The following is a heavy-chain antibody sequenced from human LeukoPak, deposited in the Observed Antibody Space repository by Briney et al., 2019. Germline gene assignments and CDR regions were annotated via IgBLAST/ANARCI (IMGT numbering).Heavy chain of an antibody. CDR3: ARGSGGATNLDF. J-gene: IGHJ4*02. CDR2: IYYSGST. V-gene: IGHV4-59*01. D-gene: IGHD1-26*01. Sequence: SETLSLTCTVSGGSISSYYWSWIRQPPGKGLEWIGYIYYSGSTNYNPSLKSRVTISVDSSKIQFSLKLSSVTAADTAVYYCARGSGGATNLDFWGQGTLVTVSS. CDR1: GGSISSYY.